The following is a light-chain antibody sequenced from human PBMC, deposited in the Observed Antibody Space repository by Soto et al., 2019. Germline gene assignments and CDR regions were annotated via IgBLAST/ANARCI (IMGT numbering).Light chain of an antibody. CDR1: QNIDNW. CDR2: TAS. Sequence: DIQMTQSPSTLSASIGDRVTITCRASQNIDNWLAWYQQKPGEAPKLLIYTASSLESGVPSRFSGIGSGTDFTLTISSLQPDDFATYYCQQYKTYLGTFGQGTKVEIK. V-gene: IGKV1-5*03. J-gene: IGKJ1*01. CDR3: QQYKTYLGT.